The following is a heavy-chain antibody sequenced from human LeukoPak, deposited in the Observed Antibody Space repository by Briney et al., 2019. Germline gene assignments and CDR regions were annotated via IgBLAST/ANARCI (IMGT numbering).Heavy chain of an antibody. CDR2: IYYSGST. D-gene: IGHD3-10*01. J-gene: IGHJ4*02. V-gene: IGHV4-59*01. CDR3: ARVRKVRGVIPYFDY. Sequence: SETLSLTCTVSGGSISSYYWSWIRQPPGKGLEWIGYIYYSGSTNYNPSLKSRVTISVDTSKNQFSLKLSSVTAADTAVYYCARVRKVRGVIPYFDYWGQGTLVAVSS. CDR1: GGSISSYY.